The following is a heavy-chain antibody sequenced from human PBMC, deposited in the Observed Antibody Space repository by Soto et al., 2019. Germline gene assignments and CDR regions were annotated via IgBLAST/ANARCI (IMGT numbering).Heavy chain of an antibody. D-gene: IGHD3-22*01. CDR3: ARLDYDSSGFPCGCFDY. J-gene: IGHJ4*02. V-gene: IGHV4-59*08. CDR1: GGSISSYY. CDR2: IHYSGSS. Sequence: TSETLSLTCTVSGGSISSYYWSWIRQPPGKGLEWIGYIHYSGSSNYNPSLKSRVTISVDTSKNQFSLKLSSVTAADTAVYYCARLDYDSSGFPCGCFDYWGQGTLVTVSS.